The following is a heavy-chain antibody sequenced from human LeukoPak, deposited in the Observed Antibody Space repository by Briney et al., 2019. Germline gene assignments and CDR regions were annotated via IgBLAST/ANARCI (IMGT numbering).Heavy chain of an antibody. J-gene: IGHJ6*02. CDR2: ISYDGSNK. CDR3: ARDKMVRGVIHYYYYYGMDV. CDR1: GFTFSSYA. D-gene: IGHD3-10*01. Sequence: PGRSLRLSCAASGFTFSSYAMHWVRQAPGKGLEWVAVISYDGSNKYYADSVKGRFTISRDNSKNTLYLQMNSLRAEDTAVYYCARDKMVRGVIHYYYYYGMDVWGQGTTVTVSS. V-gene: IGHV3-30*04.